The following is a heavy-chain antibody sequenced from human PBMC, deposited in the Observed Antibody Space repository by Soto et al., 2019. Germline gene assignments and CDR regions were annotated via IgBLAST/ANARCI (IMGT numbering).Heavy chain of an antibody. V-gene: IGHV1-18*04. CDR1: GYPFISSG. CDR3: ATDPYCGSAPGCSALDA. CDR2: ISAYNGNT. D-gene: IGHD2-21*01. J-gene: IGHJ6*02. Sequence: QVHLVQSGGEVKKPGASVKVSCKASGYPFISSGFSWVRQAPGQGLEWMGWISAYNGNTLYAQKFKGRVTMTTDTSTSTAYMELGSLRSDDTAVYYCATDPYCGSAPGCSALDAWGQGTTVTVSS.